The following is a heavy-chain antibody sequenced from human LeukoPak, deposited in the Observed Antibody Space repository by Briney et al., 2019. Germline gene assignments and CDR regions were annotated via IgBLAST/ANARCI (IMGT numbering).Heavy chain of an antibody. D-gene: IGHD3-16*01. CDR2: IYYSRST. J-gene: IGHJ3*02. CDR3: ARQGALRDAFDI. Sequence: SETLSLTCTVSGGSISSYYWSWIRQPPGKGLEWIANIYYSRSTNYNPSLKSRVTISVDTSKNQFSLRLSSVTAAGTAVYYCARQGALRDAFDIWGQGTTVTVSS. CDR1: GGSISSYY. V-gene: IGHV4-59*08.